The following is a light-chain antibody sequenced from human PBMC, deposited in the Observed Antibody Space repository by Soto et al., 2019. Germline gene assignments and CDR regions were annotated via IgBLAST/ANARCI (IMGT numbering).Light chain of an antibody. CDR2: DAS. V-gene: IGKV1-13*02. J-gene: IGKJ5*01. Sequence: AIQLTQSPSSLSASVGDRVIITCRASQGVGRALAWYQQKPGKSPKLLIYDASILETGAPARFSGSGSGTDFTLTISTLQPEDFATYYCHQFNGDPSFGQGTRLDIK. CDR3: HQFNGDPS. CDR1: QGVGRA.